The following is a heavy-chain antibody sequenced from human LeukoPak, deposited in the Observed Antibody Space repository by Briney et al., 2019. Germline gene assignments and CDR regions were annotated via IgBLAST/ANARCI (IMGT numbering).Heavy chain of an antibody. CDR2: ISWNSGSI. J-gene: IGHJ6*02. V-gene: IGHV3-9*01. Sequence: GGSLRLSCAASRFTFDDYAMHWVRQAPGKGLEWVSGISWNSGSIGYADSVKGRFTISRDNAKNSLYLQMNSLRAEDTALYYCAKDRGDCSSTSCPDYYYGMDVWGQGATVTVSS. D-gene: IGHD2-2*01. CDR1: RFTFDDYA. CDR3: AKDRGDCSSTSCPDYYYGMDV.